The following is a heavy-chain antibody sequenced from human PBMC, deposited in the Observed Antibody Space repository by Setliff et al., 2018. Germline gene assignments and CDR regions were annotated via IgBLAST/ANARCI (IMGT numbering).Heavy chain of an antibody. J-gene: IGHJ3*02. V-gene: IGHV7-4-1*02. Sequence: ASVKVSCKASGYTFTTYAMNWVRQAPGQGLKWMGWINTNTGNPTYAQGFTGRFVFSLDPSVSTAYLQISSLKAEDTAVYYCAGGDFWVVGGAFDIWGQGTMVTVSS. D-gene: IGHD3-3*01. CDR1: GYTFTTYA. CDR2: INTNTGNP. CDR3: AGGDFWVVGGAFDI.